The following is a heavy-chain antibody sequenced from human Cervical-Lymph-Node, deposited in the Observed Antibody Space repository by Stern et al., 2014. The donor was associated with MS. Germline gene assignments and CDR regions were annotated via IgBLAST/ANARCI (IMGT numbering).Heavy chain of an antibody. Sequence: QVQLVQSGGGSVKPGGSLRLSCVDSDFSFSDYYMSWIRQAPGKGLQWVSFITSSSHYTSYADSVKGRFTISRDNAKNSLYLQLNSLRVEDTGVYYCARGQSYSWVTWGQGTLVTVSS. CDR1: DFSFSDYY. CDR2: ITSSSHYT. J-gene: IGHJ5*02. D-gene: IGHD1-26*01. V-gene: IGHV3-11*06. CDR3: ARGQSYSWVT.